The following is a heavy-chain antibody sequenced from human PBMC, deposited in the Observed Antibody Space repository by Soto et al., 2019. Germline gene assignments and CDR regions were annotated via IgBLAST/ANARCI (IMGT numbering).Heavy chain of an antibody. D-gene: IGHD2-15*01. V-gene: IGHV3-21*01. CDR2: ISSSSSYI. CDR1: EFTFSSYS. CDR3: ARDMANPVVAATFDY. Sequence: EVQLVESGGGLVKPGGSLRLSCAGSEFTFSSYSVNWVRQAPGKGLEWVSSISSSSSYIYYADSVKGRFTISRDNAKNSLYLQMNSLRAEDTAVYYCARDMANPVVAATFDYWGQGTLVTVSS. J-gene: IGHJ4*02.